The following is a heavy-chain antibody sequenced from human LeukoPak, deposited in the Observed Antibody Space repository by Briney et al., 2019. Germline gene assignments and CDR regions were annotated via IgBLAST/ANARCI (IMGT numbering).Heavy chain of an antibody. CDR1: GGSISSYY. D-gene: IGHD6-19*01. V-gene: IGHV4-4*07. CDR3: ARESSGWYYDY. J-gene: IGHJ4*02. CDR2: IYTSGST. Sequence: SGTLSLTCTVSGGSISSYYWNWIRQPAGKELEWIGRIYTSGSTNYNPSLKSRVTVSVDTSKNQFSLKLNSVTAADTAVYYCARESSGWYYDYWGQGTLVTVSS.